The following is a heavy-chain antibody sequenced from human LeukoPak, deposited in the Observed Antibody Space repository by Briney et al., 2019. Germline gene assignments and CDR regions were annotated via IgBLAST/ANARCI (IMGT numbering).Heavy chain of an antibody. D-gene: IGHD3-22*01. V-gene: IGHV3-30*18. CDR1: GFTFSSYG. J-gene: IGHJ1*01. CDR3: AKELSRDSSGYYLQH. Sequence: GGSLRLSCAASGFTFSSYGMHWVRQAPGKGLEWVAVISYDGSNKYYADSVKGRFTISRDNSKNTLYLQMNSLRAEDTAVYYCAKELSRDSSGYYLQHWGQGTLVTVSS. CDR2: ISYDGSNK.